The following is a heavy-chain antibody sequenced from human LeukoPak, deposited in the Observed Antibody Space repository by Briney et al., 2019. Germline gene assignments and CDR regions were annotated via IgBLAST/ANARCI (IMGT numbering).Heavy chain of an antibody. CDR3: ARDPTPAVASYFDY. D-gene: IGHD6-19*01. V-gene: IGHV1-69*13. CDR2: IIPIFGTA. J-gene: IGHJ4*02. CDR1: GGTFSSYA. Sequence: ASVNVSCKASGGTFSSYAISWVRQAPGQGLEWMGGIIPIFGTANYAQKFQGRVTITADESTSTAYMELSSLRSEDTAVYYCARDPTPAVASYFDYWGQGTLVTVSS.